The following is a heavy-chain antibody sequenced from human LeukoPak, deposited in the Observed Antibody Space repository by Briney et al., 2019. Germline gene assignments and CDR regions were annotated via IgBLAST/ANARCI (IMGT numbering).Heavy chain of an antibody. CDR3: AHGYGDYDPYFDY. CDR2: IYWNDNK. D-gene: IGHD4-17*01. V-gene: IGHV2-5*01. CDR1: GFSLATSRVG. Sequence: SGPTLVNPTQTLTLTCTFSGFSLATSRVGVGWIRQPPGKALEWLALIYWNDNKRYSPSLRSRLTVTKDTSKTQVCLTMTRMDPVDTATYYCAHGYGDYDPYFDYWGQGTLVTVSS. J-gene: IGHJ4*02.